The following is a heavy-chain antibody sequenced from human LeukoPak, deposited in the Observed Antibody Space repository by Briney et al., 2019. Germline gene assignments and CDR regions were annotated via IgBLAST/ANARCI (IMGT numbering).Heavy chain of an antibody. CDR2: ISGGGSNT. D-gene: IGHD2-2*01. CDR1: GFTFSSCP. Sequence: GGSLRLSCAASGFTFSSCPMSWVRQAPGKGLEWVSSISGGGSNTYYADSVKGRFTISRDDSKNTLYLQMNSLRAEDTAAYYCAKYMPPAMQPFFDYWGQGTLVTVSS. CDR3: AKYMPPAMQPFFDY. V-gene: IGHV3-23*01. J-gene: IGHJ4*02.